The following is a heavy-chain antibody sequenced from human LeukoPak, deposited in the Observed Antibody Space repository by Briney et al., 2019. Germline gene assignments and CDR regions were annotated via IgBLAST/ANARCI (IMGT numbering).Heavy chain of an antibody. J-gene: IGHJ5*02. CDR1: GFNFDDYG. CDR2: INWNGRAI. V-gene: IGHV3-20*04. Sequence: GGSLRLSCAASGFNFDDYGMSWVRQAPGKGLEWVSGINWNGRAIGYADSVKGRFTISRDNAKSSLYLEMSTLRAEDTALYYCARDGRRYYGSGSYFLDWIDPWGQGTLVIVSS. CDR3: ARDGRRYYGSGSYFLDWIDP. D-gene: IGHD3-10*01.